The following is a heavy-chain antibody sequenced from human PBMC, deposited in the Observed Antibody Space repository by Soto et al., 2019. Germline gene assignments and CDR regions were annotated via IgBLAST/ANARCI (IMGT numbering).Heavy chain of an antibody. CDR1: GFTFSSYS. Sequence: EVQLVESGGGLVKPGGSLRLSCAASGFTFSSYSMNWVRQAPGKGLEWVSSISSSRSYIYYADSVKGRFTISRDTAKNSLYLQMNSLRAEDTAVYYCARDGKDYALDYLGQGTLVTVSS. CDR2: ISSSRSYI. D-gene: IGHD4-17*01. CDR3: ARDGKDYALDY. J-gene: IGHJ4*02. V-gene: IGHV3-21*01.